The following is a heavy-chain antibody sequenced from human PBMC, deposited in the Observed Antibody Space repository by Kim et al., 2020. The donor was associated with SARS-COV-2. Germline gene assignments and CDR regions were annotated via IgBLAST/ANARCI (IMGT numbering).Heavy chain of an antibody. D-gene: IGHD6-13*01. J-gene: IGHJ6*02. CDR1: GFTFSSYA. CDR2: ISYDGSSK. Sequence: GGSLRLSCAVSGFTFSSYAFHWVRQAPGKGLEWVAVISYDGSSKYYGASVKGRFAISRDSSKNTLSLQMNSLRTEDTAVYYCARDGYPAIAAAGYSYYQVVDVWGQGTTVTVSS. V-gene: IGHV3-30*09. CDR3: ARDGYPAIAAAGYSYYQVVDV.